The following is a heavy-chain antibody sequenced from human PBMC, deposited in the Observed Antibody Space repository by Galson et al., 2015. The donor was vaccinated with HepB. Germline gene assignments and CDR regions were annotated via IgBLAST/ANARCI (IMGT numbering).Heavy chain of an antibody. D-gene: IGHD4-23*01. Sequence: SVKVSCKASGYTFTSYGISWVRQAPGQGLEWMGWISAYNGNTNYAQKIQGRVTMTTDTSTSTAYMELRSLRSDDTAVYYCARLVVTPFAAYFDYWGQGTLDTVSS. CDR1: GYTFTSYG. CDR3: ARLVVTPFAAYFDY. V-gene: IGHV1-18*04. CDR2: ISAYNGNT. J-gene: IGHJ4*02.